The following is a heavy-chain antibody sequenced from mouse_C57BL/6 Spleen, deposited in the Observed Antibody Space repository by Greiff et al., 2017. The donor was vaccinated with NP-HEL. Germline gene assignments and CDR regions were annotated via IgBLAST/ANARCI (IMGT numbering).Heavy chain of an antibody. D-gene: IGHD2-4*01. J-gene: IGHJ4*01. CDR1: GFTFSDYY. Sequence: EVKLMESEGGLVQPGSSMKLSCTASGFTFSDYYMAWVRQVPVKGLEWVANINYDGSSTYYLDSLKSRFIISRDNAKNILYLQMSSLKSEDTATYYCARDDYDDGIYAMDYWGQGTSVTVSS. CDR3: ARDDYDDGIYAMDY. V-gene: IGHV5-16*01. CDR2: INYDGSST.